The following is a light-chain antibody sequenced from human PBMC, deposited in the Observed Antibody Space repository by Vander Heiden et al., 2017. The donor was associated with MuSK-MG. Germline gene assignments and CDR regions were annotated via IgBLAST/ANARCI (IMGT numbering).Light chain of an antibody. CDR3: QQSGYT. CDR1: QSVSSSY. J-gene: IGKJ2*01. CDR2: GAS. Sequence: VLTQSPGTLSLSQGEKATLSCRASQSVSSSYLAWYQQKPGQDPRLLIYGASSRATGIPDRVSGSGSGTDFTLTISRLEPEDFAVYYCQQSGYTFGQGTKLEIK. V-gene: IGKV3-20*01.